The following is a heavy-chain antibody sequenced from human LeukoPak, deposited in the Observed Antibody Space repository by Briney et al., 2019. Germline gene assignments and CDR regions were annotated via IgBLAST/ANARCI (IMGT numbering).Heavy chain of an antibody. CDR3: GRVRKSDTAIDY. Sequence: SETLSLTCPVSGDSISSRTNYWGWIRQPPGKGLEWIGCIYYNGNTYYNPSLRSRVTISLDTSKNQFSLKLTSVTATDTAVYYCGRVRKSDTAIDYWGQGTLVTVSS. CDR2: IYYNGNT. D-gene: IGHD3-22*01. J-gene: IGHJ4*02. V-gene: IGHV4-39*07. CDR1: GDSISSRTNY.